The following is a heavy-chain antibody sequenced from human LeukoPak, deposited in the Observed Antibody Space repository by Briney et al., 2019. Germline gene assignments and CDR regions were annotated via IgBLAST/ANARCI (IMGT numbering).Heavy chain of an antibody. CDR3: ARSSMNILTGYYYYYYGMDV. J-gene: IGHJ6*02. V-gene: IGHV4-34*01. D-gene: IGHD3-9*01. CDR2: INNSGST. Sequence: SETLSLTCAVYGGSFSGYYWSWIRQPPGKGLEWIGEINNSGSTNYNPSLKSRVTISVDTSKNQFSLKLSSVTAADTAVYYCARSSMNILTGYYYYYYGMDVWGQGTTVTVSS. CDR1: GGSFSGYY.